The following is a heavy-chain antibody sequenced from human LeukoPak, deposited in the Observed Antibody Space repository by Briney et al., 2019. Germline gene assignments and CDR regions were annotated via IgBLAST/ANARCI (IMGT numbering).Heavy chain of an antibody. V-gene: IGHV3-21*01. CDR2: ISSSSSYI. CDR3: AGGPAVAYFDY. Sequence: GGSLRLSCAASGFTFSNYYMKWVRQAPGKGLEWVSSISSSSSYIYYADSVKGRFTISRDNAKNSLYLRMNSLRAEDTAVYYCAGGPAVAYFDYWGQGTLVTVSS. J-gene: IGHJ4*02. CDR1: GFTFSNYY. D-gene: IGHD2-15*01.